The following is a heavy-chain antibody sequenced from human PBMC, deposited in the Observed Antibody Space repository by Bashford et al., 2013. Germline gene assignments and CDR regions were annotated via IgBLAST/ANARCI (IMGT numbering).Heavy chain of an antibody. V-gene: IGHV3-23*01. J-gene: IGHJ4*02. Sequence: GSLRLSCAASGFSFSSYAMRWVRQAPGKGLEWVSAISGRGTDTYYADSVKGRFTISRDNSKDTLYLQMNSLRAEDTAVYYCAKGPDYYDSSGYYVSVGLDYWGQGTLVTVSS. CDR3: AKGPDYYDSSGYYVSVGLDY. D-gene: IGHD3-22*01. CDR2: ISGRGTDT. CDR1: GFSFSSYA.